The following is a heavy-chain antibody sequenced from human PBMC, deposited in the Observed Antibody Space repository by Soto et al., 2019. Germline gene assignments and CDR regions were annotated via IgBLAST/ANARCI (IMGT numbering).Heavy chain of an antibody. D-gene: IGHD3-22*01. CDR2: IFHSGIT. V-gene: IGHV4-59*11. Sequence: SETLSLTCTISGDSSSNHYWTWIRQSPGKGLEWIGYIFHSGITDYNPSVKSRVTISIDKSRNLFSLNLTSVTAADTAVYYCARDRYSYDSRGYYRTLDSWGQGTLVTVSS. CDR3: ARDRYSYDSRGYYRTLDS. CDR1: GDSSSNHY. J-gene: IGHJ5*01.